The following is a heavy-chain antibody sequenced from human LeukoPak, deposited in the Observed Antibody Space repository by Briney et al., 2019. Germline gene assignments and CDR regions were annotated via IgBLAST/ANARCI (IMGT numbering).Heavy chain of an antibody. CDR3: ARAAYGGNPDYYYYGMDV. CDR2: INPNSGGT. V-gene: IGHV1-2*02. J-gene: IGHJ6*02. Sequence: ASVKVSCKASGYXFTGYHIHWVRQAPGQGLEWMAWINPNSGGTNYAQNFQGRVTMTRDTSISTAYMELSRLRSDDTAVYYCARAAYGGNPDYYYYGMDVWGQGTTVTVSS. D-gene: IGHD4-23*01. CDR1: GYXFTGYH.